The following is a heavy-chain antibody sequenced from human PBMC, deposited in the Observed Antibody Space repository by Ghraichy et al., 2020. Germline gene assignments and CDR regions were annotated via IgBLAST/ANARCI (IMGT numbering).Heavy chain of an antibody. J-gene: IGHJ5*02. CDR3: ARSIPQKSARPQYNWFDP. D-gene: IGHD2-21*01. Sequence: ASVKVSCKASGYTFTSYGISWVRQAPGQGLEWMGWISAYYGNTNYAQKLQGRVTMTTDTSTSTAYMELRSLRSDDTAVYYCARSIPQKSARPQYNWFDPWGQGTLVTVSS. CDR2: ISAYYGNT. CDR1: GYTFTSYG. V-gene: IGHV1-18*04.